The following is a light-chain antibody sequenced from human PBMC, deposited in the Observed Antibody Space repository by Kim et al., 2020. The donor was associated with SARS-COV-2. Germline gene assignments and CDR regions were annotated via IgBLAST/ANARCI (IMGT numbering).Light chain of an antibody. CDR1: SSDVGGYHL. CDR3: CSYAGVNTLL. CDR2: EVN. V-gene: IGLV2-23*02. J-gene: IGLJ2*01. Sequence: GQSITIPCTGTSSDVGGYHLVSWYQPHPGKAPKLMIYEVNKRPSGVSNRFSGSKSGSTASLTISGLQADDEADYYCCSYAGVNTLLFGGGTQLTVL.